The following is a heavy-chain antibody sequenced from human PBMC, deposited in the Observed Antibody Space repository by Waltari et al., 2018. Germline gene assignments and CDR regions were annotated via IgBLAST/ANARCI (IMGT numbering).Heavy chain of an antibody. CDR3: ARGSGYCSSTSCYVFDY. CDR2: INPNSGGT. V-gene: IGHV1-2*06. CDR1: GSTFTGYY. Sequence: QVQLVQSGAEVKKPGASVKVSCKASGSTFTGYYMHWVRQAPGQGLEWMGRINPNSGGTNYAQKFQGRVTMTRDTSISTAYMELSRLRSDDTAVYYCARGSGYCSSTSCYVFDYWGQGTLVTVSS. D-gene: IGHD2-2*01. J-gene: IGHJ4*02.